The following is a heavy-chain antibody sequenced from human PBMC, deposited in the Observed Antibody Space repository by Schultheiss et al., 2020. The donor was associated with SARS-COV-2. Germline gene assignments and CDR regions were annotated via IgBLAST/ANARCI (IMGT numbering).Heavy chain of an antibody. D-gene: IGHD1-26*01. J-gene: IGHJ3*01. V-gene: IGHV3-23*01. Sequence: GGSLRLSCAASGFTFSSYGMHWVRQAPGKGLEWVSAISGSGGSTHYAASVKGRFTMSRDNSMNTLYLQMNSLRAEDTAIYYCAKVNSGSCDAFHFWGQGTMVTVSS. CDR1: GFTFSSYG. CDR3: AKVNSGSCDAFHF. CDR2: ISGSGGST.